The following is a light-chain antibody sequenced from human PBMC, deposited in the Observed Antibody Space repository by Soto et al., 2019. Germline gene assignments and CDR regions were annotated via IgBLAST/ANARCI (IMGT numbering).Light chain of an antibody. CDR2: DAS. CDR3: QQRSNWPGT. Sequence: TQSPATLSVSPGERATLSCRASQNIRDNLAWYQQKPGQAPRLLIYDASNRATGIPARFGGSGSGTDFTLTINSLEPEDFAVYYCQQRSNWPGTFGPGTKVDIK. J-gene: IGKJ3*01. V-gene: IGKV3-11*01. CDR1: QNIRDN.